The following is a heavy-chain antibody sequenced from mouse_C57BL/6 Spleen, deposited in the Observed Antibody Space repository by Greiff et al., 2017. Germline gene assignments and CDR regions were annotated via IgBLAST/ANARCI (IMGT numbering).Heavy chain of an antibody. D-gene: IGHD1-1*01. Sequence: VQLQQSGAELVRPGASVKLSCKASGYTFTDYYINWVKQRPGQGLEWIARIYPGSGNTYYNEKFKGKATLTAEKSSSTAYMQLSSLTSEDSAVYFCARLITTVVDWYFDVWGTGTTVTVSS. CDR2: IYPGSGNT. J-gene: IGHJ1*03. V-gene: IGHV1-76*01. CDR3: ARLITTVVDWYFDV. CDR1: GYTFTDYY.